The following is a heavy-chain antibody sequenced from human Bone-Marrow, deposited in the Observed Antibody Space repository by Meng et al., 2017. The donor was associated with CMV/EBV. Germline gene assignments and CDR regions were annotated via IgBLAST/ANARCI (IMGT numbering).Heavy chain of an antibody. D-gene: IGHD2-2*02. Sequence: ASVKVSCKASGYTFTSYGISWVRQAPGQGLEWMGWISAYNGNTNYAQKLQGRVTMTTDTSTSTAYMELRSLRSEDTAVYYCARPSIVVVPAAIPPHMSGYYYYGMDVWGQGTTVTVSS. V-gene: IGHV1-18*01. CDR1: GYTFTSYG. CDR2: ISAYNGNT. CDR3: ARPSIVVVPAAIPPHMSGYYYYGMDV. J-gene: IGHJ6*02.